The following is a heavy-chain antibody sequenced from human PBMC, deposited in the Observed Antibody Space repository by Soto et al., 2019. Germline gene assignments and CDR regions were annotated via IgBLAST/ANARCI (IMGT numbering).Heavy chain of an antibody. D-gene: IGHD3-3*01. V-gene: IGHV2-5*01. J-gene: IGHJ5*02. CDR3: ARAYYDLNGPPINRLDP. CDR1: GFSLRTSGVG. CDR2: IYWNDDA. Sequence: SGPTLVNPTQTLTLTCSFSGFSLRTSGVGVGWFRQPPGRALEWLALIYWNDDAHYSPSLKTRLTIAKDTSKNQVILTMTNMDPADTATYSCARAYYDLNGPPINRLDPCGQGTLVTVYS.